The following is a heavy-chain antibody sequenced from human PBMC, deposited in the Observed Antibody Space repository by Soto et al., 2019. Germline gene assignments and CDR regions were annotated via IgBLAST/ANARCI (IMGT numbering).Heavy chain of an antibody. CDR3: AKENVVGATTISYYYGMDV. J-gene: IGHJ6*02. CDR2: ISYDGSNK. D-gene: IGHD1-26*01. Sequence: QVLLVESGGGVVQPGRSLRLSCAASGFTFSSYGMHWVRQAPGKGLEWVAVISYDGSNKYYADSVKGRFTISRDNSKNTLYLQMNSLRAEDTAVYYCAKENVVGATTISYYYGMDVWGQGTTVTVSS. CDR1: GFTFSSYG. V-gene: IGHV3-30*18.